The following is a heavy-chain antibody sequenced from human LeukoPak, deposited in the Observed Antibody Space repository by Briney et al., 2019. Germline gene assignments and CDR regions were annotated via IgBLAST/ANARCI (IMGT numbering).Heavy chain of an antibody. CDR1: GFTFGNYW. CDR3: ARLPYRSGTIDH. D-gene: IGHD3-16*02. V-gene: IGHV3-74*01. J-gene: IGHJ4*02. CDR2: INSDGSST. Sequence: PGGSLRLSCAASGFTFGNYWMHWVRQAPGKGLVWVSRINSDGSSTSYADSVKGRFTISRDNANNTLYLQMNSLRAEDTAVYYCARLPYRSGTIDHWGQGTLVTVSS.